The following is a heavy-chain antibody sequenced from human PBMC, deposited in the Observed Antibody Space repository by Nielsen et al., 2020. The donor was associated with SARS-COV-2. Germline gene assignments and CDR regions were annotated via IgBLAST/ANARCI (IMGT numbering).Heavy chain of an antibody. CDR3: ARGYSSSWYYYYYYGMDV. J-gene: IGHJ6*02. D-gene: IGHD6-13*01. Sequence: WIRQPPGKGLEWVADIWHDGSKQYYADSVKGRFTISRDNSQNTVYLQMNSLRAEDTAVYYCARGYSSSWYYYYYYGMDVWGQGTTVTVSS. CDR2: IWHDGSKQ. V-gene: IGHV3-33*01.